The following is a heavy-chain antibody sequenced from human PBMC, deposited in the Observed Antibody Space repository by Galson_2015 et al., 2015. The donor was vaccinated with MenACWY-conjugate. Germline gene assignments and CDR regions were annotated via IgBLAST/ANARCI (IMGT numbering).Heavy chain of an antibody. CDR3: AREVLRYGMDV. Sequence: LRLSCAASGFTFSSYSMNWVRQAPGKGLEWVSSISSSSSYIYYADSVKGRFTIFRDNAKNSLYLQMNSLRAEDTAVYYCAREVLRYGMDVWGQGTTVTVSS. V-gene: IGHV3-21*01. CDR2: ISSSSSYI. J-gene: IGHJ6*02. D-gene: IGHD4/OR15-4a*01. CDR1: GFTFSSYS.